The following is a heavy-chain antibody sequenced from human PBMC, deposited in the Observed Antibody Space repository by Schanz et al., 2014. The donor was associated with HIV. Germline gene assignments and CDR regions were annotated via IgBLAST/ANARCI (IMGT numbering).Heavy chain of an antibody. D-gene: IGHD3-3*01. Sequence: QVQLVESGGGLVKPGGSLRLSCAASGFSFSDTYMTWTRQAPGKGLGGVSNIRGSGNTIYYADSVKGRFTISRDNAKNSLSLQMNSLRAEDTAVYYCARPDYDFWVDVWGQGTTVIVS. CDR2: IRGSGNTI. V-gene: IGHV3-11*01. J-gene: IGHJ6*02. CDR1: GFSFSDTY. CDR3: ARPDYDFWVDV.